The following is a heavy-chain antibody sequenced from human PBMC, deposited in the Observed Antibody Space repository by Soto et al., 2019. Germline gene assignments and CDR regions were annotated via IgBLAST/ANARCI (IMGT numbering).Heavy chain of an antibody. CDR2: INPSGGST. CDR3: ARDRTYYDFWSGYYTGGAFDY. D-gene: IGHD3-3*01. CDR1: GYTFTSYY. Sequence: ASVKVSCKASGYTFTSYYMHWVRQAPGQGLEWMGIINPSGGSTSYAQKFQGRVTMTRDTSTSTVYMELSSLRSEDTAVYYCARDRTYYDFWSGYYTGGAFDYWGQGTLVTVSS. V-gene: IGHV1-46*01. J-gene: IGHJ4*02.